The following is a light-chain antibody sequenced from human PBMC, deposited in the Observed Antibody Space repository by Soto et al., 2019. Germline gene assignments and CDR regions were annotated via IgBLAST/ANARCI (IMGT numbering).Light chain of an antibody. CDR1: SSDVGGYNY. V-gene: IGLV2-8*01. J-gene: IGLJ1*01. Sequence: QPALPQPPSATGSPAQSFTIVCTGTSSDVGGYNYVSWYQQHPGKAPKLMIYDVSKRPSGVPDRFSGSKSGNTASLTVSGLQAEDEADYYCSSYAGSNITSVFGNWTKGTLL. CDR2: DVS. CDR3: SSYAGSNITSV.